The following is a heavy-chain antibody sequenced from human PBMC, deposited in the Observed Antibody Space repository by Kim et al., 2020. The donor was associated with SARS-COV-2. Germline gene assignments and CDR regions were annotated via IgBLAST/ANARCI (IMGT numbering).Heavy chain of an antibody. CDR1: GGTFSSYA. Sequence: SVKVSCKASGGTFSSYAISWVRQAPGQGLEWMGGIIPIFGTANYAQKFQGRVPITADESTSTAYMELSSLRSEDTAVYYCVRDRTAVAGNTHDYYYGMDVWGQGTTVTVSS. CDR3: VRDRTAVAGNTHDYYYGMDV. CDR2: IIPIFGTA. V-gene: IGHV1-69*13. D-gene: IGHD6-19*01. J-gene: IGHJ6*02.